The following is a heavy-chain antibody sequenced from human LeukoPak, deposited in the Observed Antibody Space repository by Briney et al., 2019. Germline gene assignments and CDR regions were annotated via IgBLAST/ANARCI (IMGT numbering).Heavy chain of an antibody. CDR2: IYSGGST. CDR1: GFTVSSNY. D-gene: IGHD3-10*01. CDR3: ARGHYYYGSGSYYNPGY. J-gene: IGHJ4*02. V-gene: IGHV3-66*01. Sequence: GGSLRLSCAASGFTVSSNYMSWVRQAPGKGLEWVSVIYSGGSTYYADSVKGRFTISRDNSKNTLYLQMNSLRAEDTAVYYCARGHYYYGSGSYYNPGYWGQGTLVTVSS.